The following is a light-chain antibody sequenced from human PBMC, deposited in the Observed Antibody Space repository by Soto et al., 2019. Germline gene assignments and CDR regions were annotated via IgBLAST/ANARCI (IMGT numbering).Light chain of an antibody. Sequence: EIVLTQSPATLSLSPGERATLSCRASQSVSSYLAWYQQKPGQAPRLLIYDASNRATGIPARFSGSGSGTDFTITISSLEPEDFAVYYGQQPAEFTFGPGTKVDIK. J-gene: IGKJ3*01. CDR2: DAS. V-gene: IGKV3-11*01. CDR1: QSVSSY. CDR3: QQPAEFT.